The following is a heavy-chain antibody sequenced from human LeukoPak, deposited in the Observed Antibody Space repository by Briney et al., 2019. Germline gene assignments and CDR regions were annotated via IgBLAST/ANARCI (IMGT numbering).Heavy chain of an antibody. J-gene: IGHJ4*02. Sequence: SETLSLTCTVSGGSISSYYWSWIRQPPGKGLEWIGSIYYSGSTYYNPSLKSRVTISVDTSKNQFSLKLSSVTAADTAVYYCARGVGGDYDYWGQGTLVTVSS. CDR1: GGSISSYY. V-gene: IGHV4-39*01. CDR2: IYYSGST. D-gene: IGHD4-17*01. CDR3: ARGVGGDYDY.